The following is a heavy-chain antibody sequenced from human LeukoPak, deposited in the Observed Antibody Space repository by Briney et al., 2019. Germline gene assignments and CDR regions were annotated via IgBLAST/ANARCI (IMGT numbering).Heavy chain of an antibody. D-gene: IGHD6-6*01. CDR2: IYYSGST. CDR1: GGSISNSY. Sequence: SETLSLTCTVSGGSISNSYWSWIRQPPGKGLEWIGYIYYSGSTNYNPSLRSRVTISVDTSKNQFSLKLSSVTAADTAVYYCARDPRRAMDVWGQGTTVTVSS. J-gene: IGHJ6*02. CDR3: ARDPRRAMDV. V-gene: IGHV4-59*12.